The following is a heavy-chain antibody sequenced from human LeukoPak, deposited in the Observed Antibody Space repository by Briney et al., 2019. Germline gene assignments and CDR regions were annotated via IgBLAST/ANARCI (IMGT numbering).Heavy chain of an antibody. CDR3: AKGKILRGKEYYFDY. D-gene: IGHD3-10*01. J-gene: IGHJ4*02. CDR1: GFTFSSYA. Sequence: PGGSLRLSCAASGFTFSSYAMSWVRQAPGKGLEWVSAISGIGGSTYYADSVKGRFTISRDNSKNTLYLQMNSLRAEDTAVYYCAKGKILRGKEYYFDYWGQGTLVTVSS. CDR2: ISGIGGST. V-gene: IGHV3-23*01.